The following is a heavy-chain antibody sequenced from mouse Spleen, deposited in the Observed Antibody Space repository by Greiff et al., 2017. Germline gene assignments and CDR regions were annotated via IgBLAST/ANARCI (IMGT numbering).Heavy chain of an antibody. CDR1: GYAFTNYL. V-gene: IGHV1-54*01. J-gene: IGHJ1*01. CDR3: ARWALWDGGYFDV. CDR2: INPGSGGT. D-gene: IGHD4-1*01. Sequence: QVQLQQSGAELVRPGTSVKVSCKASGYAFTNYLIEWVKQRPGQGLEWIGVINPGSGGTNYNEKFKGKATLTADKSSSTAYMQLSSLTSEDSAVYFCARWALWDGGYFDVWGAGTTVTVSS.